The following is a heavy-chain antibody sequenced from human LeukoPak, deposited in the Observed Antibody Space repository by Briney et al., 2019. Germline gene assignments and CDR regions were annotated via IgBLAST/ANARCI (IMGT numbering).Heavy chain of an antibody. CDR3: ARVYRSSSGYCFDF. D-gene: IGHD6-6*01. J-gene: IGHJ4*02. Sequence: GGSLRLSCAVSGFTFSSYWMSWVRQAPGKGLEWVANIKQDGSEKYYVDSVKGRFTVSRDNAKNSLYLQMNSLRAEDTAVYHCARVYRSSSGYCFDFWGQGTLVTVSS. V-gene: IGHV3-7*01. CDR1: GFTFSSYW. CDR2: IKQDGSEK.